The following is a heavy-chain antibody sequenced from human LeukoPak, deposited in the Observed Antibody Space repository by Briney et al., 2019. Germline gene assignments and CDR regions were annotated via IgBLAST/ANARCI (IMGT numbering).Heavy chain of an antibody. J-gene: IGHJ5*02. D-gene: IGHD1-26*01. CDR3: ARGASVVGEDWFDP. CDR2: INPNSGGT. Sequence: GASVKVSYKASGYTFTGYYMHWVRQAPGQGLEWMGWINPNSGGTNYAQKFQGRVTMTRDTSISTAYMELSRLRSDDTAVYYCARGASVVGEDWFDPWGQGTLVTVSS. CDR1: GYTFTGYY. V-gene: IGHV1-2*02.